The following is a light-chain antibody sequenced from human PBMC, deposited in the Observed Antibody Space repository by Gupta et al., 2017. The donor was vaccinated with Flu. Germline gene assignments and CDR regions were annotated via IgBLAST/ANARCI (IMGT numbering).Light chain of an antibody. V-gene: IGKV1-39*01. J-gene: IGKJ1*01. CDR2: AAS. Sequence: DIQMTQSPSSLSASVGDRVTITCRASQRISSYLNWYQQKPGKAPKLLIYAASSLQSGVPSRFSGSGSGTDFTLTISRLQPEDFATYYCQQSDSTPSTFGQGTKVEIK. CDR1: QRISSY. CDR3: QQSDSTPST.